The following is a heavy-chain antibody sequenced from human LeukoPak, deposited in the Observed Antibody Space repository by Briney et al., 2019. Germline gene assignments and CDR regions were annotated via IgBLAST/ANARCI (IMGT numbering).Heavy chain of an antibody. CDR3: ARGPATGGLDY. CDR2: INPSSGST. J-gene: IGHJ4*02. Sequence: PMASVKVSCKASGYTFTSYYMHWVRQAPGQGLEWMGIINPSSGSTSYAQKFQGRVTMTRDMSTSTVYMELSSLRSEDTAVYYCARGPATGGLDYWGQGTLVTVSS. D-gene: IGHD5-12*01. CDR1: GYTFTSYY. V-gene: IGHV1-46*01.